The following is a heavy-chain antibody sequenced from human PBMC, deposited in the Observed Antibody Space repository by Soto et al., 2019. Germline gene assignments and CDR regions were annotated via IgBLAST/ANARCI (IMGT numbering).Heavy chain of an antibody. V-gene: IGHV4-34*01. CDR3: ARGRYSYGPKYDPNDY. Sequence: PSETLSLTCAVYGGSFSGYYWSWIRQPPGKGLEWIGEINHSGSTNYNPSLKSRVTISVDTSKNQFSLKLSSVTAADTAVYYCARGRYSYGPKYDPNDYWGQGTLVTVSS. D-gene: IGHD5-18*01. CDR1: GGSFSGYY. CDR2: INHSGST. J-gene: IGHJ4*02.